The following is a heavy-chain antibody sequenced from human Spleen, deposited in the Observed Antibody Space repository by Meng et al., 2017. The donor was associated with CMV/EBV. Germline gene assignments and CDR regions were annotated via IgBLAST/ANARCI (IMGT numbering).Heavy chain of an antibody. CDR1: GFTFSSYA. CDR2: SGGSGGTT. D-gene: IGHD3-16*02. J-gene: IGHJ4*02. V-gene: IGHV3-23*01. Sequence: GESLKISCAASGFTFSSYAMGWVRQAPGKGLEWVSVSGGSGGTTYYADSVRGRFTISRDNSKNTLYLQMNSLRAEDTAVYYCTRDRSLYFFDYWGQGSLVTVSS. CDR3: TRDRSLYFFDY.